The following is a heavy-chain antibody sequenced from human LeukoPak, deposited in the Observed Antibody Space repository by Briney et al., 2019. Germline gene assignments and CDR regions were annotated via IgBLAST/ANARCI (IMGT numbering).Heavy chain of an antibody. CDR1: GGTFSSYA. V-gene: IGHV1-69*01. Sequence: SVKVSCKASGGTFSSYAISWVRQAPGQGLEWMGGIIPIFGTANYAQKFQGRVTITADESTNTAYMELSSLRSEDTAVYYCARSYTAMASFYYYYGMDVWGKGTTVTVSS. CDR3: ARSYTAMASFYYYYGMDV. D-gene: IGHD5-18*01. CDR2: IIPIFGTA. J-gene: IGHJ6*04.